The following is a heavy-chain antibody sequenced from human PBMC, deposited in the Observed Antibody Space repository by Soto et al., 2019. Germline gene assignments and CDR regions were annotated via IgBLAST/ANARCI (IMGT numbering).Heavy chain of an antibody. Sequence: EVQLVESGGGLVKPGGSLRLSCAASGFTFSNAWMNWVRQAPGKGLEWVGRIKSKTDGGPTDYAAPVKGRFTISRDDSKNTLYLQMNSLKTEDTAVYYCTTYRPTVVLFDYWGQGTLVTVAS. CDR3: TTYRPTVVLFDY. CDR1: GFTFSNAW. J-gene: IGHJ4*02. V-gene: IGHV3-15*07. D-gene: IGHD4-17*01. CDR2: IKSKTDGGPT.